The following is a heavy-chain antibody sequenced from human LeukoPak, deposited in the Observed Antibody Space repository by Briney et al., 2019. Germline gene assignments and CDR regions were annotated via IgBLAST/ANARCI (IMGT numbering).Heavy chain of an antibody. V-gene: IGHV3-23*01. CDR1: GFSFSINA. CDR2: ITGDGATT. Sequence: CXASGFSFSINAMTWVRQAPGKGLECVSAITGDGATTYYADSVKGRFTISRDNSKNTLYLQMNSLRAEDTAVYYCAXXRSSWXXGAFDIWGXGXMVTVSS. CDR3: AXXRSSWXXGAFDI. D-gene: IGHD6-13*01. J-gene: IGHJ3*02.